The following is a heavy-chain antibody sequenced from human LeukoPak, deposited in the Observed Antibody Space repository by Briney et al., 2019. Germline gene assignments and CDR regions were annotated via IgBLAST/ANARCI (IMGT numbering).Heavy chain of an antibody. CDR2: IWYDGSNK. CDR1: GFTFSSYG. J-gene: IGHJ4*02. CDR3: ARDGQAAAAAWMDY. Sequence: GRSLRLSCAASGFTFSSYGMHWVRQAPGKGLEWVAVIWYDGSNKYYADSVKGRFTISRDNSKNTLYLQMNSLRAEDTAVYYCARDGQAAAAAWMDYWGQGTLVTVSS. V-gene: IGHV3-33*01. D-gene: IGHD6-13*01.